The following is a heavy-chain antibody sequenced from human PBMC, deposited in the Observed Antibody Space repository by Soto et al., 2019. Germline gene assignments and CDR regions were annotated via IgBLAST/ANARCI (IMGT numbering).Heavy chain of an antibody. Sequence: QVQLVQSGAEVKKPGASVKVSCKASGYTFTSYGISWVRQAPGQGLEWMGWISAYNGNTNYAQKLQGRVTMTTDTSTSTAHMELRSLRSDDTAVYYCARILRVFLLEGYFDYWGQGTLVTVSS. CDR2: ISAYNGNT. J-gene: IGHJ4*02. V-gene: IGHV1-18*01. CDR1: GYTFTSYG. CDR3: ARILRVFLLEGYFDY. D-gene: IGHD3-3*01.